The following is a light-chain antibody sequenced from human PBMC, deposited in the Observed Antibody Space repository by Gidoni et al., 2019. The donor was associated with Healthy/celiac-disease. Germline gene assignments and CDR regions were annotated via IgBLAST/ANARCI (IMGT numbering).Light chain of an antibody. Sequence: DIQMTQSPSTLSASVGDRVTITCRASQSISSWLAWYQPKPGKAPKLLIYKASCLESGVPSRFSGSGSGTEFTLTISSLQPDDFATYYCQQYNSYSRTFGQGTKVEIK. J-gene: IGKJ1*01. CDR3: QQYNSYSRT. V-gene: IGKV1-5*03. CDR1: QSISSW. CDR2: KAS.